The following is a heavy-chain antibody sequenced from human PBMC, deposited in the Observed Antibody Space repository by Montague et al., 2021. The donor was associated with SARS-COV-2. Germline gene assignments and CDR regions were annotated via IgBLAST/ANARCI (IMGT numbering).Heavy chain of an antibody. CDR3: ASQVAYLDYFDP. CDR2: IHHSGNT. V-gene: IGHV4-38-2*02. CDR1: GRSISTDHY. J-gene: IGHJ5*02. D-gene: IGHD4-11*01. Sequence: SETLSLTCTVSGRSISTDHYWGWIRQPPGKGLEWIGSIHHSGNTYYNPSLKSRLTISIDTSKNQFSLKLTSLTAAGTAVYYCASQVAYLDYFDPWGQGTLVTVSS.